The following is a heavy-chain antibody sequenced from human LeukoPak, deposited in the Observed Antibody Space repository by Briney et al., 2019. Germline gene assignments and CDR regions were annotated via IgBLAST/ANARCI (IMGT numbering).Heavy chain of an antibody. CDR3: AREVKQWLVWGYYFDY. V-gene: IGHV1-18*01. Sequence: GASVTVSCKASGYTFTSYGISWVRQAPGQGLEWLGWISAYNGNTNYAQKLQGRVTMTTDTSTSTAYMELRSLRSDDTAVYYCAREVKQWLVWGYYFDYWGQGTLVTVSS. CDR2: ISAYNGNT. J-gene: IGHJ4*02. D-gene: IGHD6-19*01. CDR1: GYTFTSYG.